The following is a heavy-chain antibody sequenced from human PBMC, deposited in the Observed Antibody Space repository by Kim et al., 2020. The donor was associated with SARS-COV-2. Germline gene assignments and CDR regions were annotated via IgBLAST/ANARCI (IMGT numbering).Heavy chain of an antibody. V-gene: IGHV3-48*03. CDR1: GFTFSSYE. Sequence: GGSLRLSCAASGFTFSSYEMNWVRQAPGKGLEWVSYISSSGSTIYYADSVKGRFTISRDNAKNSLYLQMNSLRAEDTAVYYCAREGSGSYPRWAIKDWGQGTLVTVSS. D-gene: IGHD1-26*01. CDR3: AREGSGSYPRWAIKD. J-gene: IGHJ4*02. CDR2: ISSSGSTI.